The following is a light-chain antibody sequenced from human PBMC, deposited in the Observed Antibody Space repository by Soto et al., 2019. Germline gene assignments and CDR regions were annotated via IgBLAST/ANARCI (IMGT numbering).Light chain of an antibody. V-gene: IGLV1-40*01. CDR1: SSNIGAGYD. CDR3: QSYDSSLSGSYV. J-gene: IGLJ1*01. CDR2: GNS. Sequence: QAVRTQLRSVSGAPGQGVTISCTGSSSNIGAGYDVHWYQQLPGTAPKLLIYGNSNRPSGVPDRFSGSKSGTSASLAITGLQAEDEADYYCQSYDSSLSGSYVFGTGTKVTVL.